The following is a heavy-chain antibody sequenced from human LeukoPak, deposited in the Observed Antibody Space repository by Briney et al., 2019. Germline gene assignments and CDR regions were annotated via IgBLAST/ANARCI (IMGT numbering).Heavy chain of an antibody. CDR2: MNPNSGNT. CDR3: ARSGGGFNSRDSSSCLNY. J-gene: IGHJ4*02. Sequence: GASVKVSCEASGYTFTGQYIHWVRQAPGQGLEWMGWMNPNSGNTGYAQKFQGRVTMTRNTSISTAYMELSSLRSEDTAVYYCARSGGGFNSRDSSSCLNYWGQGTLVTVSS. D-gene: IGHD6-6*01. CDR1: GYTFTGQY. V-gene: IGHV1-8*02.